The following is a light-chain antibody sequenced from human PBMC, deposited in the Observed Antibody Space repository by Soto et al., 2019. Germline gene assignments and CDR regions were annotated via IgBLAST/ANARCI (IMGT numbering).Light chain of an antibody. J-gene: IGKJ3*01. CDR1: QTISSY. CDR3: QQSYSAPLT. CDR2: STS. V-gene: IGKV1-39*01. Sequence: DIPMTQSPSSLSASVGDRVTITCRASQTISSYLTWYQQKPGKAPKLLIYSTSSLQSGVPSRFSGSGSGTDFTLTISSLQPEAFASYYCQQSYSAPLTFGPGTRVDLK.